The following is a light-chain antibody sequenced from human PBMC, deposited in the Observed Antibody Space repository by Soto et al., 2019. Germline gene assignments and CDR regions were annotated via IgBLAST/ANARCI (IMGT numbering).Light chain of an antibody. CDR2: GAS. Sequence: VMTQAPATLSVSPGERATLSCRASQTINNNVAWYQLKDGQVPRLVIYGASTRATDIPARFSGSRSGAEFTLTINSLQSEDFAVYYCQPYNNWPLTFGGGTKVDIK. V-gene: IGKV3-15*01. CDR1: QTINNN. J-gene: IGKJ4*01. CDR3: QPYNNWPLT.